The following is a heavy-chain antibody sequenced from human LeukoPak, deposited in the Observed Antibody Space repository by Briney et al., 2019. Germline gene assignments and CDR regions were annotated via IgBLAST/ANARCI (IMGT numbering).Heavy chain of an antibody. J-gene: IGHJ4*02. Sequence: SETLSLTCTVSGGSISSSSYYWGWIRPPPGKGLEWIGSIYYSGSTYYNPSLKSRVTISVDTSKNQFSLKLSSVTAADTAVYYCARSGSYPDYWGQGTLVTVSS. CDR2: IYYSGST. V-gene: IGHV4-39*01. CDR1: GGSISSSSYY. CDR3: ARSGSYPDY. D-gene: IGHD1-26*01.